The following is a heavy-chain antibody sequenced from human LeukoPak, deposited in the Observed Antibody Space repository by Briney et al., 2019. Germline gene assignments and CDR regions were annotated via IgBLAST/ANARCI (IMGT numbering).Heavy chain of an antibody. D-gene: IGHD3-22*01. J-gene: IGHJ4*02. Sequence: SETLSLTCTVSGYSISSGFYWGWIRQPPGKGLEWIGNVYHGGSSYYNPSLKSRVTISLDTSKNQFSLNLYSVTAADTAVYYCARVTGYMIEDYFDYWGQGTLVTVSS. CDR3: ARVTGYMIEDYFDY. CDR1: GYSISSGFY. V-gene: IGHV4-38-2*02. CDR2: VYHGGSS.